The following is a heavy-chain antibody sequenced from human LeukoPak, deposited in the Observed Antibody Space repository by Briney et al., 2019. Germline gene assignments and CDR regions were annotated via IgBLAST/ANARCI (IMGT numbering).Heavy chain of an antibody. D-gene: IGHD4-17*01. J-gene: IGHJ4*02. CDR3: ARVTSDYGDYEAGSYYFDY. Sequence: PSETLSLTCTVSGGSISSGGYYWSWIRQHPGKGLEWIGYIYYSGSTYYNPSLKSRVTISVDTSKNQFSLKLSSVTAADTAVYYCARVTSDYGDYEAGSYYFDYWGQGTLVTVSS. CDR2: IYYSGST. V-gene: IGHV4-31*03. CDR1: GGSISSGGYY.